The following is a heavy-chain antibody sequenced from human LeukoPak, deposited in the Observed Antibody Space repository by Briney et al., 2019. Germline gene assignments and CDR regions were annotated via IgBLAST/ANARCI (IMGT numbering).Heavy chain of an antibody. CDR1: GYTFTSYD. CDR2: MNPNSGNT. D-gene: IGHD6-13*01. CDR3: ARVRIAAAGSNWFDP. Sequence: GASVKVSCKASGYTFTSYDINWVRQATGQGLEWMGWMNPNSGNTGYAQKFQGRVTITRNTSISTAYMELSSLRSEDTAVYYCARVRIAAAGSNWFDPWGQGTLVTVSS. J-gene: IGHJ5*02. V-gene: IGHV1-8*03.